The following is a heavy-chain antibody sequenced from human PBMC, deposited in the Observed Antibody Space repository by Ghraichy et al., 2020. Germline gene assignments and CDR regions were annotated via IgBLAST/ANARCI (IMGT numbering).Heavy chain of an antibody. D-gene: IGHD2-15*01. J-gene: IGHJ6*02. CDR2: ISGYNGNT. V-gene: IGHV1-18*01. CDR1: GYTFNSYG. CDR3: AGRGDYYYYGMDV. Sequence: ASVKVSCKISGYTFNSYGISWVRQASGQGLEWMGWISGYNGNTKYAQKFQGRVTMTTETSTSTAYMELRSLRSDDTAVYYCAGRGDYYYYGMDVWGQGTTVTVSS.